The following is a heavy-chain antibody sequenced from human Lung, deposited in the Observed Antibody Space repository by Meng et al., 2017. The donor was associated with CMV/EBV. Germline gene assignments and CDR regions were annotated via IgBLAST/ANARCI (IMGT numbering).Heavy chain of an antibody. CDR3: AKAQFGRYFDGRDGMDV. D-gene: IGHD3-9*01. V-gene: IGHV3-9*01. CDR1: GFTFDDYA. Sequence: SLKISCAASGFTFDDYAMHWVRQAPGKGLEWVSGISWNGGSIGYADSVRGRFTISRDNSKNTLYLQMYSLRADDTAVYHCAKAQFGRYFDGRDGMDVWGQGTTVTVSS. J-gene: IGHJ6*02. CDR2: ISWNGGSI.